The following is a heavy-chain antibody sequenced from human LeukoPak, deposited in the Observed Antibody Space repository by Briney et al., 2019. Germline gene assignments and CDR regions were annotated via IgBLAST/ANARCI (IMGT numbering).Heavy chain of an antibody. V-gene: IGHV4-30-4*01. CDR3: ARYCSSTSCRGGLDP. Sequence: SETLSLTCTVSGGSISSGDHYWSWIRQPPGKGLEWIGYIYYSGSTYYNPSLKSRVTISVDRSKNQFSLKLSSVTAADTAVYYCARYCSSTSCRGGLDPWGQGTLVTVSS. D-gene: IGHD2-2*01. CDR2: IYYSGST. CDR1: GGSISSGDHY. J-gene: IGHJ5*02.